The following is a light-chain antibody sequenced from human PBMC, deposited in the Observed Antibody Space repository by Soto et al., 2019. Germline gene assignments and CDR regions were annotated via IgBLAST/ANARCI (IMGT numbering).Light chain of an antibody. V-gene: IGKV1-39*01. Sequence: DIQMTQSPSSLSASVGDRVTITCRASQSISSYLNWYQQKPGKAPKLLIYAASCLQSGVPSRFSGSASGTDFNLTISSLHPDNFATYYGQQSYSPWAFEQGTKVDI. J-gene: IGKJ1*01. CDR1: QSISSY. CDR3: QQSYSPWA. CDR2: AAS.